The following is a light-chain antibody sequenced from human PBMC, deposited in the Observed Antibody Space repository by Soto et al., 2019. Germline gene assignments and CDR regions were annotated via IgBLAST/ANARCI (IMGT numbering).Light chain of an antibody. CDR1: NIGSKS. J-gene: IGLJ1*01. V-gene: IGLV3-21*02. CDR3: LVWDSRSEHYV. CDR2: DDS. Sequence: SYHLTQSPSVSLAPGQTVSITCGGYNIGSKSVHWYQQKPGQAPVLVVYDDSDRRSGIPERFSGSNSGNTATLTITRVEAGDEADYHCLVWDSRSEHYVFGTGTKVTVL.